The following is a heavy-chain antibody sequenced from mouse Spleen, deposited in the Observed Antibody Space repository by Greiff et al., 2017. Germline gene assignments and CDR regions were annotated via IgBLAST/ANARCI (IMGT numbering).Heavy chain of an antibody. V-gene: IGHV1-18*01. D-gene: IGHD2-5*01. CDR3: ARRAYYSNYELGFDY. CDR1: GYTFTDYN. Sequence: EVQLQQSGPELVKPGASVKIPCKASGYTFTDYNMDWVKQSHGKSLEWIGDINPNNGGTIYNQKFKGKATLTVDKSSSTAYMELRSLTSEDTAVYYCARRAYYSNYELGFDYWGQGTTLTVSS. CDR2: INPNNGGT. J-gene: IGHJ2*01.